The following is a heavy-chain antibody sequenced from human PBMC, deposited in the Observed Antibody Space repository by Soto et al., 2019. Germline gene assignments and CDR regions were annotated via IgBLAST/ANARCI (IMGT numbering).Heavy chain of an antibody. J-gene: IGHJ5*02. V-gene: IGHV3-21*01. D-gene: IGHD2-2*01. Sequence: GGSLRLSCAASGFTFSSYSMNWVRQAPGKGLEWVSSISSSSSYIYHADSVKGRFTISRDNAKNSLYLQMNSLRAEDTAVYYCARVADIVVVPAAIFSWFDPWGQGTLVTVSS. CDR2: ISSSSSYI. CDR1: GFTFSSYS. CDR3: ARVADIVVVPAAIFSWFDP.